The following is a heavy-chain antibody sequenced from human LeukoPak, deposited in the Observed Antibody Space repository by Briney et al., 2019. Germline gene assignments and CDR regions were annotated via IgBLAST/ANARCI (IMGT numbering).Heavy chain of an antibody. J-gene: IGHJ3*02. CDR2: ISAYNGNK. D-gene: IGHD6-6*01. V-gene: IGHV1-18*01. CDR1: GYTFTNYG. CDR3: ARDRWSSSSSEGALDI. Sequence: ASVKVSCKASGYTFTNYGISWVRQAPGQGLDWMGWISAYNGNKVYAQELQGRVTMTTDTSTSTAYMELRSLRSDDTAVYYCARDRWSSSSSEGALDIWGQGTVVTVSS.